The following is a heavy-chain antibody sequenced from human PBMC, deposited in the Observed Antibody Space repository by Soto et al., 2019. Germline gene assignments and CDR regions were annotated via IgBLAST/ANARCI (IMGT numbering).Heavy chain of an antibody. Sequence: SETLSLTCAVYGGSFSGYYWSWIRQPPGKGLEWMGENNHSGSTNYNPSLKSRVTISVDTSKNPFSLKLSSVTAADTAVYYCARSKTICGVVIITGMGYYFDYWGQGTLVTVSS. CDR1: GGSFSGYY. CDR3: ARSKTICGVVIITGMGYYFDY. D-gene: IGHD3-3*01. V-gene: IGHV4-34*01. CDR2: NNHSGST. J-gene: IGHJ4*02.